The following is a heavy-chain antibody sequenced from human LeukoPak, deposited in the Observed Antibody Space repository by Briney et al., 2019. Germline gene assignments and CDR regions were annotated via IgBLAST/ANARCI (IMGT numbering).Heavy chain of an antibody. D-gene: IGHD1-1*01. CDR1: GFTLSSYS. CDR3: ARVRLGAFDM. CDR2: ISSSSSTI. V-gene: IGHV3-48*01. Sequence: PGGSLRLSCAASGFTLSSYSMNWVRQAPGKGLEWVSYISSSSSTIYYADSVKGRFTISRDNAKNSLYLQMNTLRAEDTAVYYCARVRLGAFDMWGQGTRLTLSS. J-gene: IGHJ3*02.